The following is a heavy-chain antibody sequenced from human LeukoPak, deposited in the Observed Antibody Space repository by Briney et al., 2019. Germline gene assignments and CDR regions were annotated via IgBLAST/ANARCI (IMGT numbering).Heavy chain of an antibody. CDR3: ARLNITARFFDY. D-gene: IGHD6-6*01. V-gene: IGHV4-61*02. CDR1: GGSISSGSYY. J-gene: IGHJ4*02. Sequence: SETLSLTCTVSGGSISSGSYYWSWIRQPAGKGLEWIGRIYTSGSTNYNPSLKSRVTISVDTSKNQFSLKLSSVTAADTAVYYCARLNITARFFDYWGQGTLVTVSS. CDR2: IYTSGST.